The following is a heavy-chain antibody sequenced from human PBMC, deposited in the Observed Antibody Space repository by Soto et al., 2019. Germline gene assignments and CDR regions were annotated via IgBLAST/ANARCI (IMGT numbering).Heavy chain of an antibody. CDR1: HYTFSTYG. V-gene: IGHV1-18*04. D-gene: IGHD5-18*01. CDR2: ITVSNGNT. J-gene: IGHJ4*02. Sequence: ASVKVSCKASHYTFSTYGVSWVRQAPGQGLEWMGWITVSNGNTNYIDNLQGRVTMTTDTSTSTAYMELWRLTSDDTAVYYCAISYSYGSYWYFDDWGQGTLVTVSS. CDR3: AISYSYGSYWYFDD.